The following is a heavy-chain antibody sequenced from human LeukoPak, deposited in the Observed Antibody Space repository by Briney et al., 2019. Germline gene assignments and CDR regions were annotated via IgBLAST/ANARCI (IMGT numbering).Heavy chain of an antibody. J-gene: IGHJ5*02. CDR2: IIPILGIA. CDR3: ARVTIFGVVIENNWFDP. Sequence: SVKVSCKASGGTFSSYAISWVRQAPGQGLEWMGRIIPILGIANYAQKFQGRVTITADKSTSTAYMELSSLRSEDTAVYYCARVTIFGVVIENNWFDPWGQGTLVTVSS. CDR1: GGTFSSYA. D-gene: IGHD3-3*01. V-gene: IGHV1-69*04.